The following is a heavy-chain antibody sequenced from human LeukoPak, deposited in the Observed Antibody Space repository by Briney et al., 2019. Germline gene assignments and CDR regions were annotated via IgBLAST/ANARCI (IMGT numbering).Heavy chain of an antibody. D-gene: IGHD1-14*01. V-gene: IGHV1-18*01. CDR3: ARSRTRISYYYYGMDV. CDR2: ISAHNGNT. J-gene: IGHJ6*02. Sequence: ASVKVSCKASGYTFTSYGISWVRQAPGQGLEWMGWISAHNGNTNYAQKLQGRVTMTTDTSTSTAYMELRSLRSDDTAVYYCARSRTRISYYYYGMDVWGQGTTVTVSS. CDR1: GYTFTSYG.